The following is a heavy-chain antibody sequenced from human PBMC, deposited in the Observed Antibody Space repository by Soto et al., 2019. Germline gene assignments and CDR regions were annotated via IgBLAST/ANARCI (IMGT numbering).Heavy chain of an antibody. Sequence: QVQLVQSGGGVVQPGTSLRLSCAASGFIFSDYVMYWFRQTPGKGLEWMAVISYDGTNKHYANSVKGRFFISRDNSNKARDLQMSSRRPDNSAIYYCARDKSGLYHGACDVGGR. D-gene: IGHD3-16*01. CDR3: ARDKSGLYHGACDV. J-gene: IGHJ2*01. V-gene: IGHV3-30*04. CDR2: ISYDGTNK. CDR1: GFIFSDYV.